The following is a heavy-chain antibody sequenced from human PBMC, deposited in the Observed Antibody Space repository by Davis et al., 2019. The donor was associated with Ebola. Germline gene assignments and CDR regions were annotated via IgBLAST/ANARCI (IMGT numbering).Heavy chain of an antibody. CDR2: IKQDGSEK. CDR3: ARDIDATMIVVVINYYYGMDV. D-gene: IGHD3-22*01. Sequence: GGSLRLSCAASGFTFSSYWMSWVRQAPGKGLEWVANIKQDGSEKYYADSVKGRFTISRDNSKNTLYLQMNSLRAEDTAVYYCARDIDATMIVVVINYYYGMDVWGQGTTVTVSS. V-gene: IGHV3-7*01. CDR1: GFTFSSYW. J-gene: IGHJ6*02.